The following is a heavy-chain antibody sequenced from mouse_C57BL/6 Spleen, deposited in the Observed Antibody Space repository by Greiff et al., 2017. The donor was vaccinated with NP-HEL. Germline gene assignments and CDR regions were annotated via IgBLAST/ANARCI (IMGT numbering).Heavy chain of an antibody. D-gene: IGHD1-1*01. Sequence: QVQLKQPGAELVKPGASVKVSCKASGYTFTSYWMHWVKQRPGQGLEWIGRIHPSDSDTNYNQKFKGKATLTVDKYSSTAYMQLSSLTSADSAVYYGAIEGSSYDYYAMDDWGKGTSVTVSS. CDR1: GYTFTSYW. CDR3: AIEGSSYDYYAMDD. V-gene: IGHV1-74*01. CDR2: IHPSDSDT. J-gene: IGHJ4*01.